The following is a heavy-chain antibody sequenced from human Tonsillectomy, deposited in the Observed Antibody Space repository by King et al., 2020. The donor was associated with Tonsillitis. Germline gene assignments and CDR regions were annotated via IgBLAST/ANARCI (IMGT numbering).Heavy chain of an antibody. J-gene: IGHJ2*01. V-gene: IGHV4-30-2*01. Sequence: LQLQESGSGLVKPSQTLSLTCAVSGGSISSGAYSWSWIRQPPGKGLEWIGYIYHSGSTYYNPSLKSRVTISVERSKNQFSLKLSSVTAADTAVYYCARDSNYYDSSGYSYVWYFDLWGRGTLVTVSS. CDR1: GGSISSGAYS. CDR3: ARDSNYYDSSGYSYVWYFDL. D-gene: IGHD3-22*01. CDR2: IYHSGST.